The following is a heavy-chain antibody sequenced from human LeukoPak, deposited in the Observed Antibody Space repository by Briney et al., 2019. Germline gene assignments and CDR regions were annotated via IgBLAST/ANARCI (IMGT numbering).Heavy chain of an antibody. Sequence: SETLSLTCTVSGGSISSNYWSWVRLPPRKGLEWVGYMYYSGSTTYTPSLKSRVTISVDTSKNLFSLRLSSVTSADTAVYYCARTRATAAWFYPWDQGTLFTVSS. CDR3: ARTRATAAWFYP. V-gene: IGHV4-59*01. CDR2: MYYSGST. CDR1: GGSISSNY. D-gene: IGHD6-13*01. J-gene: IGHJ5*02.